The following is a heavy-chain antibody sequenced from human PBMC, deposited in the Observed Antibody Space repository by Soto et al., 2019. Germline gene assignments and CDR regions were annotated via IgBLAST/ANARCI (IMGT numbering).Heavy chain of an antibody. Sequence: GGSLRLSCAASGFTFDDYAMHWVRQAPGKGLEWVSGISWNSGSIGYADSVKGRFTISRDNAKNSLYLQMNSLRAEDTALYYCAKEDRNTVDYYYYMDVWGKGTTVTVSS. CDR3: AKEDRNTVDYYYYMDV. CDR2: ISWNSGSI. D-gene: IGHD2-15*01. J-gene: IGHJ6*03. CDR1: GFTFDDYA. V-gene: IGHV3-9*01.